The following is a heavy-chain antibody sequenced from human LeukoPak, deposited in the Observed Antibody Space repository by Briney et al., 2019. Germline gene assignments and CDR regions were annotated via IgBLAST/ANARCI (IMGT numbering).Heavy chain of an antibody. CDR1: GFTFSSYA. CDR3: VKSLLGHCDSIICHYFDY. CDR2: IGNSGGST. Sequence: GGSLRLSCSASGFTFSSYAMHWVRLAPGKGLEYVSGIGNSGGSTYYADLVKGRFTISRDNSKNTLSLQMSSLRAEDTAVYYGVKSLLGHCDSIICHYFDYWGQGTLVTVSS. J-gene: IGHJ4*02. D-gene: IGHD2-2*01. V-gene: IGHV3-64D*09.